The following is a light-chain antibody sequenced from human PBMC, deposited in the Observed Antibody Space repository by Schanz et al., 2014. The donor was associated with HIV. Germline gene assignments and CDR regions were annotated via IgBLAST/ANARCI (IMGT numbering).Light chain of an antibody. V-gene: IGLV1-44*01. J-gene: IGLJ3*02. Sequence: QSVLTQPPSASGTPGQRVTISCFGSSSNIGRNTVNWYHQLPGTAPKLLIYSNNQRPSGVPDRFSGSKSGTSASLAISGLQSEDEADYYCAAWDDSLNGWVFGGGTKLTVL. CDR1: SSNIGRNT. CDR2: SNN. CDR3: AAWDDSLNGWV.